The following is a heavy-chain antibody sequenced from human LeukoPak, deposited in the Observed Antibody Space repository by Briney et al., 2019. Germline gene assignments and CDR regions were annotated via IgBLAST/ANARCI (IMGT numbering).Heavy chain of an antibody. CDR3: ARGKPATAIRPYFDY. Sequence: GGSLRLSCAASGFTVSNNYMIWVRQAPGKGLEWVSVIYSGGNTYYADSVKGRFALSRDNSKNTLYLQMDSLRAEDTAVYYCARGKPATAIRPYFDYWGQGTLVTVSS. D-gene: IGHD2-2*02. CDR2: IYSGGNT. V-gene: IGHV3-66*01. CDR1: GFTVSNNY. J-gene: IGHJ4*02.